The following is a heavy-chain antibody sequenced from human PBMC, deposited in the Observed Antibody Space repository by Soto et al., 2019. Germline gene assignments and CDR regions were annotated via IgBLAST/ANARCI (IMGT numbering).Heavy chain of an antibody. J-gene: IGHJ4*02. Sequence: GGSLRLSCAASGFTFSNAWMSWVRQAPGKGLEWVGRIKSKTDGGTTDYAAPVKGRFTISRDDSKNTLYLQMNSLKTEDTAVYYCTTDPPAIKFGGVIPRGSFDYWGQGTLVTVSS. V-gene: IGHV3-15*01. CDR2: IKSKTDGGTT. CDR3: TTDPPAIKFGGVIPRGSFDY. D-gene: IGHD3-16*02. CDR1: GFTFSNAW.